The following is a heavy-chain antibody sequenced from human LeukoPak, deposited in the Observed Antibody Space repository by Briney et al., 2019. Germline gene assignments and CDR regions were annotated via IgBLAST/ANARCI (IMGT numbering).Heavy chain of an antibody. D-gene: IGHD6-13*01. J-gene: IGHJ4*02. CDR3: ARHHRRYSSSWSPYY. CDR2: IYPGDSDT. V-gene: IGHV5-51*01. Sequence: GESLKISCKGSGYRFTSYWIGWVRQMPGKGLEWMGNIYPGDSDTRDSPSFQGQVTISVDKSISTAYLHWSSLKASDTAMYYCARHHRRYSSSWSPYYWGQGTLVTVSS. CDR1: GYRFTSYW.